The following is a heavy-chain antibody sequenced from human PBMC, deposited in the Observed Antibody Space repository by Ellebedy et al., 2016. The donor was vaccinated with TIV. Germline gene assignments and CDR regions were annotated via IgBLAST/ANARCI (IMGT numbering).Heavy chain of an antibody. V-gene: IGHV3-21*01. CDR3: ARKVPAPTTVPPNWYFDL. Sequence: PGGSLRLSCAASGFTFSSYTMNWVRQAPGKGLEWVSSISGSSTYIYYADPVKGRFAISRANAKNSLYLQMNSLRAEDTAVYYCARKVPAPTTVPPNWYFDLWGRGTLVTVSS. CDR2: ISGSSTYI. J-gene: IGHJ2*01. CDR1: GFTFSSYT. D-gene: IGHD4-17*01.